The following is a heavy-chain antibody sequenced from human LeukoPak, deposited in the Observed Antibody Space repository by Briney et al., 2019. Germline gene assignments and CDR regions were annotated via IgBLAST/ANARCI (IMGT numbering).Heavy chain of an antibody. D-gene: IGHD6-19*01. CDR1: GFTFSSYA. V-gene: IGHV3-30-3*01. J-gene: IGHJ4*02. CDR2: ISYDGSNK. Sequence: PGGSLRLSCAASGFTFSSYAMHWVRQAPGKGLEWVAVISYDGSNKYYADSVKGRFTISRDNSKNTLYLQMNSLRAEDTAVYYCARENRDSSGWWPNGGYFDYWGQGTLVTVSS. CDR3: ARENRDSSGWWPNGGYFDY.